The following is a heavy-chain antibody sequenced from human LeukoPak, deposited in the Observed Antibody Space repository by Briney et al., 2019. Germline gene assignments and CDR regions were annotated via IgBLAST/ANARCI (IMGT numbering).Heavy chain of an antibody. V-gene: IGHV4-59*01. CDR3: VRASGYSSGWYETPFVY. CDR2: IYNSGNT. D-gene: IGHD6-19*01. J-gene: IGHJ4*02. CDR1: GGSISSYY. Sequence: PSETLSLTCTVSGGSISSYYWTWIRQPPGKGPEWIGYIYNSGNTNYNPSLKSRVTISVDTSKDRFSLRLSSVTAADTAVYYCVRASGYSSGWYETPFVYWGQGILVTVSS.